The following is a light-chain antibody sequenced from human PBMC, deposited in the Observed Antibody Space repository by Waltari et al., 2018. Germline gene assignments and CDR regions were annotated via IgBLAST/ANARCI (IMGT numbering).Light chain of an antibody. Sequence: DIQMTQSPSSLSASVGDRVTITCRASQSISSYLNWYQQKPGKAPKLLIYAASSLQSGVPSRFSGSVSKTDFTLTISSLQPDDFATYYCQQSYSTPYTFGQGTKLEIK. J-gene: IGKJ2*01. CDR3: QQSYSTPYT. V-gene: IGKV1-39*01. CDR1: QSISSY. CDR2: AAS.